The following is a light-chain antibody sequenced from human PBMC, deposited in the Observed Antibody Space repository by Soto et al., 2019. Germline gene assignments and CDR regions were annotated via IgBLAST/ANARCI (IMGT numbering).Light chain of an antibody. CDR2: DAS. J-gene: IGKJ1*01. V-gene: IGKV3-20*01. CDR1: QSVSSSY. Sequence: EVVLSQSAGTLSLSTGERASHSCRASQSVSSSYLAWYQQIPGQAPRLLINDASRRATGIPDRFSGSGSGTDFTLTISRLEPEDFAVYYCQQYGSSPPTFCQGTKVAIK. CDR3: QQYGSSPPT.